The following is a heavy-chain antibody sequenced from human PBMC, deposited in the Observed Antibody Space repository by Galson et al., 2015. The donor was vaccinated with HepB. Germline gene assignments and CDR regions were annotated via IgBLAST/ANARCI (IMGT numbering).Heavy chain of an antibody. V-gene: IGHV3-53*01. Sequence: SMILSCEASGVTVSSNYMSWVRQAPGKGLEWVTVIYSGGSTYYADSVKGRFTISRDNSKNRLYLQMNSLRAEDTAVYYCARERYSSSWYYYYYGMDVWGQGTTVTVSS. CDR1: GVTVSSNY. CDR2: IYSGGST. CDR3: ARERYSSSWYYYYYGMDV. D-gene: IGHD6-13*01. J-gene: IGHJ6*02.